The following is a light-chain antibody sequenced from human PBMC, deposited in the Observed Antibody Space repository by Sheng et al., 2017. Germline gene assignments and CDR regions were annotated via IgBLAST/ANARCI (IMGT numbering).Light chain of an antibody. V-gene: IGKV1-33*01. CDR3: QQFDNRPPNS. Sequence: DFQMTQSPSSLSASVGDRVTITCQASQDISNSLNWYQQKPGKAPTFLIFDASNLETGVPSRFSGSGSGTDFTFTINSLQPEDSAISYCQQFDNRPPNSFGQGTKVGDQT. CDR2: DAS. CDR1: QDISNS. J-gene: IGKJ2*03.